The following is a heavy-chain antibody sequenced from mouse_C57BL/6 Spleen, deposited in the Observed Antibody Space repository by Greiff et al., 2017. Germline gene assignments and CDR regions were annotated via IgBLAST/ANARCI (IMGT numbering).Heavy chain of an antibody. CDR1: GYTFTSYW. CDR2: INPSNGGT. D-gene: IGHD2-2*01. V-gene: IGHV1-53*01. Sequence: QVQLKQPGTELVKPGASVKLSCKASGYTFTSYWLHWVKQRPGQGLEWIGNINPSNGGTNYNEKFKSKATLTVDKSSSTAYMQLSSLTSEDSAVYYCAREGGYHYAMDYWGQGTSVTVSS. CDR3: AREGGYHYAMDY. J-gene: IGHJ4*01.